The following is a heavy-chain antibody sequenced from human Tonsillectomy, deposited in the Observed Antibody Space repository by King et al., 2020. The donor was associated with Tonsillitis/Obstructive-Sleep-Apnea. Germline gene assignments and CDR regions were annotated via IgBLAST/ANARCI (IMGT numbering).Heavy chain of an antibody. CDR1: GFTFSDYY. CDR2: IGSSSSYT. Sequence: VQLVESGGGLVKPGGSLRLSCAASGFTFSDYYMSSIRQAPGKGLEWVSYIGSSSSYTNYADSVTGRFTISSDNDKNSMYLQMNSLRAEDTAVYYCARVDDYSNYGWFDPWGQGTLVTVSS. CDR3: ARVDDYSNYGWFDP. D-gene: IGHD4-11*01. V-gene: IGHV3-11*05. J-gene: IGHJ5*02.